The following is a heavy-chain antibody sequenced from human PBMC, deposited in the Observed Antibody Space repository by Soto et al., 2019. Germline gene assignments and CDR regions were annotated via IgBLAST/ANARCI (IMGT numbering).Heavy chain of an antibody. V-gene: IGHV5-51*01. CDR3: ARHVYYDALKKNY. Sequence: ELQLVQSGAEVKKPGESLKISCKGSGYNFANYWIGWVRQMPGKGLEWMGIIYPGNSDTRYSPSFQGQVTISADTSTSTAYLEWSSLKASDTAIYYCARHVYYDALKKNYWGQGTLVTVSS. CDR1: GYNFANYW. D-gene: IGHD3-9*01. CDR2: IYPGNSDT. J-gene: IGHJ4*02.